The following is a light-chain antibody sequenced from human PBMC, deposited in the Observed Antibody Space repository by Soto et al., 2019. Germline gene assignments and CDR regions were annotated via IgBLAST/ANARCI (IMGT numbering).Light chain of an antibody. CDR1: QSVSSN. CDR2: AAS. Sequence: EIVMTQSPATLFVSPGERATLSCRASQSVSSNLAWYQQKPGQAPRLLIYAASARATGIPARFSGSGSATEFTLTISSLQSEDFAVYFCQQYDIWPYTFGQGTKLEIK. J-gene: IGKJ2*01. V-gene: IGKV3-15*01. CDR3: QQYDIWPYT.